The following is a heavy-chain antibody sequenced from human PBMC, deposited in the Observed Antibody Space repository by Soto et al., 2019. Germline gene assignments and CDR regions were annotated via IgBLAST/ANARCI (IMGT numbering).Heavy chain of an antibody. J-gene: IGHJ6*02. V-gene: IGHV3-33*01. CDR3: ARDSLAAPDPYYYYGMDV. CDR1: GFTFSSYG. D-gene: IGHD6-13*01. CDR2: IWYDGINK. Sequence: GGSLRLSCAASGFTFSSYGIHWVRQAPGKGLEWVAVIWYDGINKYYADSVKGRFTISRDNSKNTLYLQMNSLRAEDTAVYYCARDSLAAPDPYYYYGMDVLGQGTTVTVSS.